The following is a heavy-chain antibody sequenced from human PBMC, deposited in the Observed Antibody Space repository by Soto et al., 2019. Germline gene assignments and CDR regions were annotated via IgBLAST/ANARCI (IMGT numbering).Heavy chain of an antibody. CDR1: GFTFSSYW. V-gene: IGHV3-74*01. Sequence: GGSLRLSCAASGFTFSSYWMHWVRQAPGKGLVWVSRINSDGSSTSYADSVKGRFTISRDNAKNTLYLQMNSLRAEDTAVDYCARELNGGEYYFDSWGQGTLVTVSS. CDR2: INSDGSST. D-gene: IGHD3-10*01. CDR3: ARELNGGEYYFDS. J-gene: IGHJ4*02.